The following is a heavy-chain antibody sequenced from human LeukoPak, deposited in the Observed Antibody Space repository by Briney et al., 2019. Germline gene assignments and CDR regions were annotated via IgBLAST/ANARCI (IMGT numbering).Heavy chain of an antibody. CDR1: GFPFRTYK. D-gene: IGHD1-7*01. J-gene: IGHJ3*01. CDR2: IWFDGGYQ. V-gene: IGHV3-33*08. CDR3: AVELHDALDL. Sequence: GRSLRLSCAASGFPFRTYKMHSVRQALGKGLEWVALIWFDGGYQYYADSVKGRFTISRDNSKNTLYLQMNSLRGEDTAVYYCAVELHDALDLWGQGTMVTVSS.